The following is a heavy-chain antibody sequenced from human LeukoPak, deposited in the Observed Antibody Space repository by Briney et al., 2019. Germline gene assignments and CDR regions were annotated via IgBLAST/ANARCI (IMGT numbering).Heavy chain of an antibody. J-gene: IGHJ4*02. CDR1: GGSISSSDYY. CDR3: ASSNYDFWSGYLDY. Sequence: SETLSLTCTVSGGSISSSDYYWGWVRQPPGKGLEWIGSIFYSGAAHCNPSLKSRVTISVDTSNNQFSLMLSSVTAADTAVYYCASSNYDFWSGYLDYWGQGTLVTVSS. D-gene: IGHD3-3*01. V-gene: IGHV4-39*01. CDR2: IFYSGAA.